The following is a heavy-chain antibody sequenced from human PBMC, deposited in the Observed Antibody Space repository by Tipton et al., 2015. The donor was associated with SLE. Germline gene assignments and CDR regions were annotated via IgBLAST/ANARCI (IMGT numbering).Heavy chain of an antibody. Sequence: TLSLTCTVSGGSISNYYWSWIRQPPGKGLEWIGYIYYSGTTNYNPSLKSRVTISVDTSKNQFSLKLSSVTAADTAVYYCARRDDNSNYYYMDVWGKGTTVTVSS. D-gene: IGHD4-11*01. J-gene: IGHJ6*03. V-gene: IGHV4-59*01. CDR2: IYYSGTT. CDR3: ARRDDNSNYYYMDV. CDR1: GGSISNYY.